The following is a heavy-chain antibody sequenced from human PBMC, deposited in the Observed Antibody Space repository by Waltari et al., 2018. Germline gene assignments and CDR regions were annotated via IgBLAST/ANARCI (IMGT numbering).Heavy chain of an antibody. D-gene: IGHD1-26*01. CDR2: IIPILGIA. J-gene: IGHJ3*02. V-gene: IGHV1-69*02. CDR3: ARGGSSGSYYNSAFDI. Sequence: QVQLVQSGAGVKKPGSAVKVSCTASGGTFSSYTISWGRQAPGQGLEWRGRIIPILGIANYAQKFQGRVTITADKSTSTAYMELSSLRSEDTAVYYCARGGSSGSYYNSAFDIWGQGTMVTVSS. CDR1: GGTFSSYT.